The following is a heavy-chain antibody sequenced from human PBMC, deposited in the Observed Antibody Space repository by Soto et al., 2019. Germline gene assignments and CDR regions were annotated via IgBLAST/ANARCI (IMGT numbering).Heavy chain of an antibody. Sequence: SETLSLSCAVSGGSISSSNWWSFFRQPPGKGLEWIGEIYHSGSTNYNPSLKSRVTISVDRSKNQFSLKLSSVTAADTAVYYCARGGIGGYDFYFDYWGQGTLVTVSS. J-gene: IGHJ4*02. V-gene: IGHV4-4*02. CDR1: GGSISSSNW. CDR2: IYHSGST. D-gene: IGHD5-12*01. CDR3: ARGGIGGYDFYFDY.